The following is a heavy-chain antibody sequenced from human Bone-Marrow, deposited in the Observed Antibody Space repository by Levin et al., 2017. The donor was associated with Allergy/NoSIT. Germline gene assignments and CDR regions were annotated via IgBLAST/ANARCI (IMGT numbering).Heavy chain of an antibody. J-gene: IGHJ4*02. V-gene: IGHV3-21*01. CDR3: ARVSRTSCYGSVLCYFDS. D-gene: IGHD2-2*01. Sequence: GGSLRLSCAASGFTFSNYGMHWVRQAPGKGLEWVSSISSSSSYTYYADSVKGRFTISRDNAKNSLNLQMNSLRAEDTAVYYCARVSRTSCYGSVLCYFDSWGQGTLVTVSS. CDR2: ISSSSSYT. CDR1: GFTFSNYG.